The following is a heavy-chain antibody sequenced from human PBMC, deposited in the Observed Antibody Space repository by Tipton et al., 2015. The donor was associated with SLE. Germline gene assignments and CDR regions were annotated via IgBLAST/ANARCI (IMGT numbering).Heavy chain of an antibody. D-gene: IGHD6-13*01. CDR3: ARAAALGGYYFDY. CDR1: GFTFSSYG. CDR2: ISSSSSYI. Sequence: SLRLSCAASGFTFSSYGMHWVRQAPGKGLEWVSSISSSSSYIHYADSVKGRLTISRDNAKNSLYLQMNSLRAEDTAVYYCARAAALGGYYFDYWGQGTQVTVSS. V-gene: IGHV3-21*03. J-gene: IGHJ4*02.